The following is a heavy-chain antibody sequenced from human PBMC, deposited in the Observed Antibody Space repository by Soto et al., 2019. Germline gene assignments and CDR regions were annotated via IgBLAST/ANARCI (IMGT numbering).Heavy chain of an antibody. CDR2: IIPIFGTA. Sequence: AVKVSCKASGGTFSRYAISWVRQAPGQGLEWMGGIIPIFGTANYAQKFQGRVTITADESTSTAYMELSSLRSEDTAVYYCAREMATIFRWFDPWGQGTLVTVSS. V-gene: IGHV1-69*13. D-gene: IGHD5-12*01. J-gene: IGHJ5*02. CDR3: AREMATIFRWFDP. CDR1: GGTFSRYA.